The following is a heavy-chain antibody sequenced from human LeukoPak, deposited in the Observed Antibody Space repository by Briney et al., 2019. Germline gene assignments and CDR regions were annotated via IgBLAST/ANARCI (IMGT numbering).Heavy chain of an antibody. CDR1: GFTFSSYS. CDR2: ISSSSSYI. V-gene: IGHV3-21*01. CDR3: ARVGPGTGYYYYGMDV. J-gene: IGHJ6*02. D-gene: IGHD1-14*01. Sequence: GGSLRLSCAASGFTFSSYSMNWVRQAPGKGLEWVSSISSSSSYIYYADSVKVRFTISRDNAKNSLYLQMNSLRAEDTAVYYCARVGPGTGYYYYGMDVWGQGTTVTVSS.